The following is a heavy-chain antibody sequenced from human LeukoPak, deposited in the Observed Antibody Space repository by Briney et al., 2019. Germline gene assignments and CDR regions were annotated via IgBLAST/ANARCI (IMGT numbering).Heavy chain of an antibody. Sequence: GRSLRLSCAASGFTFTDYSMNWVRQAPGKGLEWVSSLDPTSRYIYSADSLQGRFTISRDNARNSVFLQMSSLRAGDTAVYYCVRVTSARGFYFDLWGQGTLVTVSS. CDR2: LDPTSRYI. D-gene: IGHD4-17*01. V-gene: IGHV3-21*06. CDR3: VRVTSARGFYFDL. J-gene: IGHJ4*02. CDR1: GFTFTDYS.